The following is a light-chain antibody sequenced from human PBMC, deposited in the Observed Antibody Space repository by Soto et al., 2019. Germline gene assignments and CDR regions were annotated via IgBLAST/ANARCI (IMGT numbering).Light chain of an antibody. J-gene: IGKJ1*01. V-gene: IGKV3-20*01. Sequence: EIVLTQSPGTLSLSPGERATLSSRASQSVSSSYLGWYQQRPGQAPRLLIYGASSRATGIPDRFSGSGSGTDFTLTISRLEPEDFAVYYCQQYGISPRTFGQGTKVEI. CDR2: GAS. CDR3: QQYGISPRT. CDR1: QSVSSSY.